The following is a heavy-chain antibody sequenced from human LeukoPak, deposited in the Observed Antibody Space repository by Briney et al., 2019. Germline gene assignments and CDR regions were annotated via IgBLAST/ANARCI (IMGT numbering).Heavy chain of an antibody. CDR3: ARRTGKWLQCGYH. CDR1: GYSFTNYW. CDR2: IYPADSDA. Sequence: GESLKISCKGSGYSFTNYWIAWGRQMPGKGLEWMGDIYPADSDARYSPSFQGQVAMSVDTSINTAYLQCSSLQASDTAVYYCARRTGKWLQCGYHWGPGTLVTVSS. J-gene: IGHJ5*02. D-gene: IGHD5-24*01. V-gene: IGHV5-51*01.